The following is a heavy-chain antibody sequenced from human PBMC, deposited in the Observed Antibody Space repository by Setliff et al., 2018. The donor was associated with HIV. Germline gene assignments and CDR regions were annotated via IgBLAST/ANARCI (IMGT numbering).Heavy chain of an antibody. V-gene: IGHV4-61*02. CDR3: ARVPSVDRDYFFDN. CDR1: GGSMSRGSVF. D-gene: IGHD2-15*01. Sequence: SETLSLTCSVSGGSMSRGSVFWSWLRQPAGKGLEWVGTIYSSGATHYNPSLKSRVVISVDPSKNQFSLKLTSVTAADTAFYFCARVPSVDRDYFFDNWGPGTLVTVSS. CDR2: IYSSGAT. J-gene: IGHJ4*02.